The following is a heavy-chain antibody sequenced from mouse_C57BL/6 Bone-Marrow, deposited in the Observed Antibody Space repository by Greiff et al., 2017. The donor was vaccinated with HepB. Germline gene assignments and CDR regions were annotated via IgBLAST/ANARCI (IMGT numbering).Heavy chain of an antibody. V-gene: IGHV1-59*01. CDR1: GYTFTSYW. J-gene: IGHJ2*01. Sequence: QVQLKESGAELVRPGTSVKLSCKASGYTFTSYWMHWVKQRPGQGLEWIGVIDPSDSYTNYNQKFKGKATLTVDTSSSTAYMQLSSLTSEDSAVYYCARKGLLTFYYFDYWGQGTTLTVSS. D-gene: IGHD2-3*01. CDR3: ARKGLLTFYYFDY. CDR2: IDPSDSYT.